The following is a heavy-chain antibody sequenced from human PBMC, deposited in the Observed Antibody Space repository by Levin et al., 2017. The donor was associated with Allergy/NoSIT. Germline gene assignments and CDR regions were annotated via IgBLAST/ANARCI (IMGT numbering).Heavy chain of an antibody. D-gene: IGHD3-9*01. CDR1: GFTFSSYS. Sequence: GESLKISCAASGFTFSSYSMNWVRQAPGKGLEWVSSISSSSSYIYYADSVKGRFTISRDNAKNSLYLQMNSLRAEDTAVYYCARAPFNYDILTGYYFSRGFYFDYWGQGTLVTVSS. CDR3: ARAPFNYDILTGYYFSRGFYFDY. CDR2: ISSSSSYI. J-gene: IGHJ4*02. V-gene: IGHV3-21*01.